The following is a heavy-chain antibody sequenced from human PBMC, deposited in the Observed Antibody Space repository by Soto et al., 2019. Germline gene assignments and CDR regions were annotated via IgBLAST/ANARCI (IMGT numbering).Heavy chain of an antibody. CDR3: ARREYSSGWYGGNWFDP. CDR2: IIPIFGTA. V-gene: IGHV1-69*01. J-gene: IGHJ5*02. CDR1: GGTFSSYA. Sequence: QVQLVQSGAEVKKPGSSVKVSCKASGGTFSSYAISWVRQAPGQGLEWMGGIIPIFGTANYAQKFQGRVTITADESTSTDYMELSSLRSEDTAVYYCARREYSSGWYGGNWFDPWGQGTLVTVSS. D-gene: IGHD6-19*01.